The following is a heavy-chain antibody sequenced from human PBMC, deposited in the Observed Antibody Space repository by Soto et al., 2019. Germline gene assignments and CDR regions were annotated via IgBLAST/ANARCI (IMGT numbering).Heavy chain of an antibody. CDR3: ARDRGYDSSGPDFDY. J-gene: IGHJ4*02. CDR2: INPSGGST. V-gene: IGHV1-46*01. Sequence: ASVKVSCKASGYTFTSYYMHWVRQAPGQGLEWMGIINPSGGSTSYAQKFKGRVTMTRDTSTSTVYMELSSLRSEDTAVYYCARDRGYDSSGPDFDYWGQGTLVTVSS. CDR1: GYTFTSYY. D-gene: IGHD3-22*01.